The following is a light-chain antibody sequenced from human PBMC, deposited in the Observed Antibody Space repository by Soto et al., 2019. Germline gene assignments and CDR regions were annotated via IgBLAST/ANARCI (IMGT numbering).Light chain of an antibody. CDR2: RAS. J-gene: IGKJ5*01. Sequence: DIQMTQSPSTLSASVVDRFNITFLASRTVSNWLAWYQHQPGRAPRLLISRASTLESGVPPRFSGSGFGTEFTLTIDSLQPDDFGTYYCQQYNSYALTFGQGTRLEIK. CDR1: RTVSNW. CDR3: QQYNSYALT. V-gene: IGKV1-5*03.